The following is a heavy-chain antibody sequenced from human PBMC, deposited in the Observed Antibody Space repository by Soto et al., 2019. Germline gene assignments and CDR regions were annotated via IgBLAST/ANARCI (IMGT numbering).Heavy chain of an antibody. D-gene: IGHD6-13*01. CDR3: ARHFFPHTAAAGTTADYYYGMDV. Sequence: XESLKVSWKCSGNRFTSYLIGLVLQMPGKGLEWMGIIYPGDSDTRYSPSFQGQVTISADKSISTAYLQWSSLKASDTAMYYCARHFFPHTAAAGTTADYYYGMDVCGQGTTVTVSS. CDR2: IYPGDSDT. CDR1: GNRFTSYL. J-gene: IGHJ6*02. V-gene: IGHV5-51*01.